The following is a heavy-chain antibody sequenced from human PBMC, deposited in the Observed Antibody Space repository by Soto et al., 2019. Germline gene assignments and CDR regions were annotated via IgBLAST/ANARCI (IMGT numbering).Heavy chain of an antibody. J-gene: IGHJ5*02. Sequence: GGPVKVSCKVSGYTLTELSMHWVRQAPGKRLEWMGGFDPGDGETIYAQKFQGRVTMTEDTSTDTAYMELSSLRSEDTAVYYCARAPQPNCSGGSCYLDWFDPWGQGTLVTVSS. CDR3: ARAPQPNCSGGSCYLDWFDP. CDR2: FDPGDGET. D-gene: IGHD2-15*01. CDR1: GYTLTELS. V-gene: IGHV1-24*01.